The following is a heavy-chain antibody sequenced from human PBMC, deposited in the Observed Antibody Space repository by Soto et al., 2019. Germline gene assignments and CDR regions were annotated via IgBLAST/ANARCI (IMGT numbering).Heavy chain of an antibody. CDR2: IKQDGSEK. D-gene: IGHD4-4*01. V-gene: IGHV3-7*01. J-gene: IGHJ4*02. Sequence: GGSLRLSCAASGFTFSSYWMSWVRQAPGKGLEWVANIKQDGSEKYYVDSVKGRFTISRGNAKNSLYLQMNSLRAEDTAVYYCARAGATTREHDFDYWGQGTLVTVSS. CDR1: GFTFSSYW. CDR3: ARAGATTREHDFDY.